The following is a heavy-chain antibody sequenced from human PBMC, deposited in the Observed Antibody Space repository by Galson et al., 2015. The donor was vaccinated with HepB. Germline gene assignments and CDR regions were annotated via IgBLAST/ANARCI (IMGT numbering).Heavy chain of an antibody. J-gene: IGHJ5*02. D-gene: IGHD3-9*01. CDR1: GFSLSTSGMC. V-gene: IGHV2-70*11. CDR2: IDWDDDK. CDR3: ARRLYDILTGWGWFDP. Sequence: PALVKPTQTLTLTCTFSGFSLSTSGMCVSWIRQPPGKALEWLARIDWDDDKYYSTSLKTRLTISKDTSKNQVVLTMTNMDPVDTATYYCARRLYDILTGWGWFDPWGQGTLVTVSS.